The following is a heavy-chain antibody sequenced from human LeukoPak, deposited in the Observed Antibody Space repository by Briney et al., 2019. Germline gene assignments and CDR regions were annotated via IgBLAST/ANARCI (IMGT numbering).Heavy chain of an antibody. V-gene: IGHV1-18*01. CDR1: GYTFNKYG. J-gene: IGHJ6*02. D-gene: IGHD3-10*01. CDR3: ARDRADGSGSSPGLNYGMDV. Sequence: GASVKVSCKASGYTFNKYGISWVRQAPGQGLEWMGWISAYNGDTNYAQKFQGRVTMTTDTSTSTAYMEVRSLRSDDTAVYYCARDRADGSGSSPGLNYGMDVWGQGTTVTVSS. CDR2: ISAYNGDT.